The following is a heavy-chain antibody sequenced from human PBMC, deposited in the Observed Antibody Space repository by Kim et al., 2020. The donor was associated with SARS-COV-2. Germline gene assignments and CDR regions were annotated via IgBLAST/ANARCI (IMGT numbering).Heavy chain of an antibody. V-gene: IGHV3-30*01. Sequence: YASAAKGRFTISRDNSKNTLYLQMNSLRAEDTAVYYCARGGYSGYDYFDSWGQGTLVTVSS. D-gene: IGHD5-12*01. CDR3: ARGGYSGYDYFDS. J-gene: IGHJ4*02.